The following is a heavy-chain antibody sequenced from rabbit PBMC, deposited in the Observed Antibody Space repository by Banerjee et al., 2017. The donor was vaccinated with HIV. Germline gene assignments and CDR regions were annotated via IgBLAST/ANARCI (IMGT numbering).Heavy chain of an antibody. CDR2: IGAGSGAT. CDR1: GFSFSSGYW. Sequence: QEQLVESGGGLVQPGASLTLTCTASGFSFSSGYWICWVRQAPGKGLEWIGCIGAGSGATYYATWAKGRFTISKTSSTTVTLQMTSLTAADTATYFCARQGYTYGYAGYAYARDAFDPWGPGTLVTVS. D-gene: IGHD6-1*01. V-gene: IGHV1S45*01. CDR3: ARQGYTYGYAGYAYARDAFDP. J-gene: IGHJ2*01.